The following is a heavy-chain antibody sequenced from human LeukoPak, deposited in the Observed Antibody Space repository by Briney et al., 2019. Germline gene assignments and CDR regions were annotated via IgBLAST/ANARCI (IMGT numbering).Heavy chain of an antibody. D-gene: IGHD3-3*01. CDR2: MNPNSGNT. J-gene: IGHJ4*02. Sequence: ASVKVSCKASGYTFTSYDINWVRQATGQGLEWMGWMNPNSGNTGYAQKFQGRVTMTRNTSISTAYMELSSLRSEDTAVYYCARGAVNTYYDFWSGYYPRYFDYWGQGTLATVSS. CDR1: GYTFTSYD. CDR3: ARGAVNTYYDFWSGYYPRYFDY. V-gene: IGHV1-8*01.